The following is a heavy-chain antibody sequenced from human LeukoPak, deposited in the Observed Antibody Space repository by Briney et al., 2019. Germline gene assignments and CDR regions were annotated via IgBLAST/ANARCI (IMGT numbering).Heavy chain of an antibody. J-gene: IGHJ6*02. CDR2: ISWNSGSI. V-gene: IGHV3-9*01. D-gene: IGHD2-2*02. Sequence: GGSLRLSCAASGFTFDDYAMHWVRQAPGKGLEWVSGISWNSGSIGYADSVKGRLTISRDNAKNSLYLQMNSLRAEDSAVYSCTRDRQGPNLYEMHVWGQGTTVIVSS. CDR3: TRDRQGPNLYEMHV. CDR1: GFTFDDYA.